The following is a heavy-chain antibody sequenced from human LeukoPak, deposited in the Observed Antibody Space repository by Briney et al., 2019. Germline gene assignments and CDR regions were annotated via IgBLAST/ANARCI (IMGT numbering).Heavy chain of an antibody. CDR1: GYTFTSYG. J-gene: IGHJ4*02. CDR3: ARGHYSSSWPHFFDY. V-gene: IGHV1-69*13. CDR2: IIPIFGTA. Sequence: SVKVSCKASGYTFTSYGISWVRQAPGQGLEWMGGIIPIFGTANYAQKFQGRVTITADESTSTAYMELSSLRSEDTAVYYCARGHYSSSWPHFFDYWGQGTLVTVSS. D-gene: IGHD6-13*01.